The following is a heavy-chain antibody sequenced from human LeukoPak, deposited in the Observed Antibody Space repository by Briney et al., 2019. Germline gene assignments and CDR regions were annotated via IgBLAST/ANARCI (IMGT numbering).Heavy chain of an antibody. V-gene: IGHV1-2*02. CDR3: ARDGYSSGWYMYYYYYMDV. CDR2: INPNSGGT. J-gene: IGHJ6*03. Sequence: ASVKVSCKASGYTFTGYYMHWVGQAPGQGLEWMGWINPNSGGTNYAQKFQGRVTMTRDTSISTAYMELSRLRSDDTAVYYCARDGYSSGWYMYYYYYMDVWGKGTTVTVSS. CDR1: GYTFTGYY. D-gene: IGHD6-19*01.